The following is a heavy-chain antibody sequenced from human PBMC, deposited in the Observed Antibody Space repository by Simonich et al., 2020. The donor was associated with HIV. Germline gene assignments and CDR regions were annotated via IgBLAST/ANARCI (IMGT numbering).Heavy chain of an antibody. CDR1: GFPFSKHW. CDR3: VRDRYDLWSGRDAFDI. CDR2: INSDGSST. Sequence: EYGGGLVQPGASQRPSCAASGFPFSKHWMTWVRQTPGKGLAWVSRINSDGSSTSYADSVKGRFTISRDNGNTMLYLQMNSRRVEDTAVYYCVRDRYDLWSGRDAFDIWGQGTMVTVSS. J-gene: IGHJ3*02. D-gene: IGHD3-3*01. V-gene: IGHV3-74*01.